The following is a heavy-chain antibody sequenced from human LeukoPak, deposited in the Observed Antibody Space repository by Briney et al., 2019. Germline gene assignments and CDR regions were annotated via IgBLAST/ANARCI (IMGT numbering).Heavy chain of an antibody. CDR3: ATLYSGSYPGDY. CDR1: GYTFTGYY. J-gene: IGHJ4*02. CDR2: IIPILGIA. D-gene: IGHD1-26*01. Sequence: SVKVSCKASGYTFTGYYMHWVRQAPGQGLEWMGRIIPILGIANYAQKFQGRVTITADKSTSTAYMELSSLRSEDTAVYYCATLYSGSYPGDYWGQGTLVTVSS. V-gene: IGHV1-69*02.